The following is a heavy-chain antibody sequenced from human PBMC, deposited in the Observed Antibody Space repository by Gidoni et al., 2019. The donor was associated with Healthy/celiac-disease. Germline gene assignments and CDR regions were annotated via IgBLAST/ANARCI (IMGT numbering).Heavy chain of an antibody. CDR3: ARGQQLVLYYYYGMDV. CDR2: ISSSSSYI. Sequence: EVQLVASGGGLVKPGGSLRLPCAASGFTFSSYSMNWVRQAPGKGLEWVSSISSSSSYIYYADSVKGRFTIARDNAKNSLYLQMNSLRAEDTAVYYCARGQQLVLYYYYGMDVWGQGTTVTVSS. CDR1: GFTFSSYS. D-gene: IGHD6-6*01. J-gene: IGHJ6*02. V-gene: IGHV3-21*01.